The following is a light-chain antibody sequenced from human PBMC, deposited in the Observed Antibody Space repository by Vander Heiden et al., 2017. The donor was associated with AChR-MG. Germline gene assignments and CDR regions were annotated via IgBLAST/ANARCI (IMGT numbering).Light chain of an antibody. Sequence: QSALPQPASVSGSPGQSITISCTGTSSDVGGYNYVSWYQQHPGKAPKLMIYDVSNRPSGVANLFSGSKSGNTASLTISGLQAEDEADYYCSSYTSSSTPHVVFGGGTKLTVL. CDR3: SSYTSSSTPHVV. V-gene: IGLV2-14*03. J-gene: IGLJ2*01. CDR2: DVS. CDR1: SSDVGGYNY.